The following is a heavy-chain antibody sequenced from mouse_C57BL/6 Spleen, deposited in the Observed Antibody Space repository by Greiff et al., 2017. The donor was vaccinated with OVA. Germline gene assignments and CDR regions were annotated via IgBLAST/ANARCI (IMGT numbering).Heavy chain of an antibody. CDR3: ARGDYDYDRYFDY. CDR2: ISYDGSN. D-gene: IGHD2-4*01. CDR1: GYSITSGYY. J-gene: IGHJ2*01. V-gene: IGHV3-6*01. Sequence: EVKLQESGPGLVKPSQSLSLTCSVTGYSITSGYYWNWIRQFPGNKLEWMGYISYDGSNNYNPSLKNRISITRDTSKIQFFLKLNSVTTEDTATYYCARGDYDYDRYFDYWGQGTTLTVSS.